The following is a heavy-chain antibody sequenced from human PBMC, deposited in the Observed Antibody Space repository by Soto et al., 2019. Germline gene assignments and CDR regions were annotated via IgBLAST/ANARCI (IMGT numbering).Heavy chain of an antibody. J-gene: IGHJ5*02. V-gene: IGHV4-61*01. CDR1: GGAVSIGTYY. CDR2: IYFTGST. CDR3: TRGPPRVQWFDP. Sequence: SETLSLTCTVSGGAVSIGTYYWSCIRQPPGKGLEWIGHIYFTGSTNYNPSLKSRVTMSLDTSRNQFSLKLSSVTAADTAVYYCTRGPPRVQWFDPWGLGTLVTVSS.